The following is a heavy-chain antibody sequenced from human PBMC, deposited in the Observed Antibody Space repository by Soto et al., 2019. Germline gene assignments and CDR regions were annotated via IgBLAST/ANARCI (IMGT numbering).Heavy chain of an antibody. CDR1: GSTFSNYA. D-gene: IGHD1-1*01. V-gene: IGHV3-23*01. CDR3: TKGGIPRRYNIPKVDFDY. Sequence: EVHLLESGGDLVQRGGSLRLSCAASGSTFSNYAMSWVRQAPGKGLEWVSALSASGATTYYPDSVKGRFTVSRDNSKDTLYLQMNSLRAEDTAVYYCTKGGIPRRYNIPKVDFDYWGQGSLVTVSS. J-gene: IGHJ4*02. CDR2: LSASGATT.